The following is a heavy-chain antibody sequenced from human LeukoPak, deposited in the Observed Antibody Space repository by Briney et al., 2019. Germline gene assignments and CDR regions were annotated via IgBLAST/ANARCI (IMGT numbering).Heavy chain of an antibody. CDR1: GVSISIFY. J-gene: IGHJ5*02. V-gene: IGHV4-4*07. CDR2: IFTSGIT. CDR3: ATFHSTSWYGTWFDP. Sequence: SETLSLTCTVSGVSISIFYWNWIRQPAGKGLEWIGRIFTSGITNYNHSLKSRVTISVDTSKNQFSLKLISVTAADTAVYYCATFHSTSWYGTWFDPWGQRTLVTVSS. D-gene: IGHD6-13*01.